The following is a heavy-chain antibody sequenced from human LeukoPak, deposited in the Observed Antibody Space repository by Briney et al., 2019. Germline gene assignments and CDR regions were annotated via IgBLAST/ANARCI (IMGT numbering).Heavy chain of an antibody. Sequence: GGSLRLSCAASGFTFSSYGMHWVRQAPGKGLEWVAFIRYDVSNKYYADSVKGRFTISRDNSKNTLYLQMNSLTAEDTAVYYCAKERDTAMVMIDYWGEGIVVTVSS. V-gene: IGHV3-30*02. J-gene: IGHJ4*02. CDR3: AKERDTAMVMIDY. CDR2: IRYDVSNK. CDR1: GFTFSSYG. D-gene: IGHD5-18*01.